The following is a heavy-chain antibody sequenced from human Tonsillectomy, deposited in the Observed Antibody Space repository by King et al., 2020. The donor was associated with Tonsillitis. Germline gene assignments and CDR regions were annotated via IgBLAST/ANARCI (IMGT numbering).Heavy chain of an antibody. V-gene: IGHV3-7*01. J-gene: IGHJ6*02. D-gene: IGHD2-2*01. Sequence: VQLVESGGGVVQPGGSLRLSCAASGFTFSSYCMSWVRQAPGKGLEWVAVIRQDGSEKYYVDSVKGRFTISRDNAKNTLYLQMNSLGAEDTAVYYCARDIVVVPAAIPYYYYYGMDVWGQGTTVTVSS. CDR1: GFTFSSYC. CDR3: ARDIVVVPAAIPYYYYYGMDV. CDR2: IRQDGSEK.